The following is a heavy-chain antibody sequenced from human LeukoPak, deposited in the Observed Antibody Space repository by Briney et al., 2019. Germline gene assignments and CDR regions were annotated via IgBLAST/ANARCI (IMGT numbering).Heavy chain of an antibody. CDR3: AREVEDNWIPFDY. CDR1: GFTFSSYA. J-gene: IGHJ4*02. V-gene: IGHV3-23*01. D-gene: IGHD1-20*01. Sequence: GGSLRLSCAASGFTFSSYAMSWVRQAPGKGLEWVSAISGSGGSTYYADSVKGRFTISRDNAKNSLYLQMNSLRAEDTAVYYCAREVEDNWIPFDYWGQGTLVTVSS. CDR2: ISGSGGST.